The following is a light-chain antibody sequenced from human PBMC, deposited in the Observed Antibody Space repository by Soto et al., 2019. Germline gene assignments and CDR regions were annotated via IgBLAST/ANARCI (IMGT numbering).Light chain of an antibody. CDR3: SSSAGSNNLGV. Sequence: QPVLTQPPSASGSPGQSVTISCTGTSSDVDDYNYVSWYQQHPGKAPKLIIYEVNVRPSGVPDRFSGSKSGNTASLTVSGLQAEDEADYYCSSSAGSNNLGVFGGGTKLTVL. CDR2: EVN. J-gene: IGLJ2*01. CDR1: SSDVDDYNY. V-gene: IGLV2-8*01.